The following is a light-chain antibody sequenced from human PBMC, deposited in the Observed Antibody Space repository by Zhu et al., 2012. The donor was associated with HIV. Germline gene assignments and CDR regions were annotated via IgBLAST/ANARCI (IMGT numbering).Light chain of an antibody. CDR3: QQSYSIPPT. CDR2: GAP. J-gene: IGKJ1*01. Sequence: DIQMTQSPSSLSASIGDTVTINCRASRSIDRYLNWYQQKVGKAPKLLIHGAPSVQSGVPSRFSGSGSGTDFTLTISSLQPEDFASYYCQQSYSIPPTFGQGTKVEIK. CDR1: RSIDRY. V-gene: IGKV1-39*01.